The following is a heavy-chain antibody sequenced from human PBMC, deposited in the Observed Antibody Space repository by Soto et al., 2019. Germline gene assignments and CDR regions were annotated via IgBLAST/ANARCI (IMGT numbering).Heavy chain of an antibody. J-gene: IGHJ4*02. CDR3: ARDAAVGLFDY. D-gene: IGHD1-26*01. Sequence: GASVKVSCKASGYTFTSYGISWVRQAPGQGLEWMGRIIPILGIANYAQKFQGRVTITADKSTSTAYMELRSLRSDDTAVYYCARDAAVGLFDYWGQATLVTVSS. V-gene: IGHV1-69*04. CDR1: GYTFTSYG. CDR2: IIPILGIA.